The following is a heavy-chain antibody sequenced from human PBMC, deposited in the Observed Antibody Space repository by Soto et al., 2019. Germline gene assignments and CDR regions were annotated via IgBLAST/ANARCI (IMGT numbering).Heavy chain of an antibody. CDR2: ISWNGAAT. D-gene: IGHD3-10*01. CDR3: ANLPLYGSGFDC. J-gene: IGHJ4*02. V-gene: IGHV3-9*01. Sequence: GGSLRLSCVASGFTFDDYAIHWVRQAPGKGLEWVSGISWNGAATGYADSVKGRFTISRDNAKNSLYLQMSSLRTEDTAIYYCANLPLYGSGFDCWGQGTLVTVSS. CDR1: GFTFDDYA.